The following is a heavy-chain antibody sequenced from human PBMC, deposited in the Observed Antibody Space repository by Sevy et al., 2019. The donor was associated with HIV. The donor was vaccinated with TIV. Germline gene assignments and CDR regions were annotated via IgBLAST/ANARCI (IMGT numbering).Heavy chain of an antibody. D-gene: IGHD3-9*01. J-gene: IGHJ4*02. Sequence: GGSLRLSCAVSGFTFSNYWMHWVRQAPGKGLLLVSRINPYGNSVTYAESVRGRFTISRDNAKNTLYLQMSSLRADDTAIYYCARAPADYSTGRSADLGQGTLVTVSS. V-gene: IGHV3-74*01. CDR1: GFTFSNYW. CDR3: ARAPADYSTGRSAD. CDR2: INPYGNSV.